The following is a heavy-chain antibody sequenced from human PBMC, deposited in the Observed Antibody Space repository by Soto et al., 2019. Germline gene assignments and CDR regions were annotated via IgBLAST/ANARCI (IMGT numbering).Heavy chain of an antibody. CDR2: IYYLGNT. D-gene: IGHD3-22*01. V-gene: IGHV4-39*01. J-gene: IGHJ4*02. Sequence: SETLSLTCTVSGGSISSSSSYWGWIRQPPGKGLEWVGSIYYLGNTYYNPSLGGRVSISVDPSKNQFSLKLNSVTAADTAVFSCAGLFPYVSSGYHPNYMGQGTLVSVSS. CDR1: GGSISSSSSY. CDR3: AGLFPYVSSGYHPNY.